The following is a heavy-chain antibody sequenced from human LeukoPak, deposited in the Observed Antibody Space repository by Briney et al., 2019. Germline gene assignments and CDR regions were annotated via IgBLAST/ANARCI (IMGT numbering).Heavy chain of an antibody. CDR3: ARMVGSSWHFDY. V-gene: IGHV1-8*01. Sequence: ASVKVSCKASGYTFTSYDINWVRQATGQGLEWMGWMNPNSGNTGYAQKFQGRVTMTRNTSISTAYMELSSLRSEDTAVYYCARMVGSSWHFDYWGQGTLVTVSS. CDR1: GYTFTSYD. CDR2: MNPNSGNT. D-gene: IGHD6-13*01. J-gene: IGHJ4*02.